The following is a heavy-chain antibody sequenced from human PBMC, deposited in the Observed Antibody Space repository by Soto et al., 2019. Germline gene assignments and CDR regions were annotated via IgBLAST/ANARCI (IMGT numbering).Heavy chain of an antibody. CDR2: IYWDDEK. CDR3: AHRPLGQLLPYFDF. J-gene: IGHJ4*02. D-gene: IGHD1-1*01. V-gene: IGHV2-5*02. Sequence: QITLKESGPTLVKPTQTLTLTCTFSGFSLTTSGVGVGWIRQPPGKALEWLALIYWDDEKRYSPSLKSRLSITHDTSNNQVVLTMTNMDPVDTATYFCAHRPLGQLLPYFDFWGQGTLVTVSS. CDR1: GFSLTTSGVG.